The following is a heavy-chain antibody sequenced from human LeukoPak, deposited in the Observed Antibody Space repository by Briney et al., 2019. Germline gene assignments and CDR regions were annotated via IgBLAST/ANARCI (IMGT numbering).Heavy chain of an antibody. CDR1: GGSISSGGYY. CDR3: ASMTTVTTRYNWFDP. CDR2: IYHSGST. J-gene: IGHJ5*02. V-gene: IGHV4-30-2*01. D-gene: IGHD4-17*01. Sequence: SETLSLTCTVSGGSISSGGYYWSWIRQPPGKGLEWIGYIYHSGSTYYNPSLKSRVTISVDRSKNQFSLKLSSVTAADTAVYYCASMTTVTTRYNWFDPWGQGTLVTVSS.